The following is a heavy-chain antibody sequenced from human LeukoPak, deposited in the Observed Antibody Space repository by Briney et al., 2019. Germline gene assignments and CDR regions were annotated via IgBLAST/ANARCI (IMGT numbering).Heavy chain of an antibody. CDR2: IYSGGTT. Sequence: PGGSLRLACAVSGFTVSGNYMSWVRQAPGKGLEWVSLIYSGGTTYYADSVKGRFTISRDNSKNTLCLQMNSLRAEDTAVYYCARRAGGYSHPYDYWGQGILVTVSS. V-gene: IGHV3-53*01. CDR1: GFTVSGNY. J-gene: IGHJ4*02. D-gene: IGHD4-23*01. CDR3: ARRAGGYSHPYDY.